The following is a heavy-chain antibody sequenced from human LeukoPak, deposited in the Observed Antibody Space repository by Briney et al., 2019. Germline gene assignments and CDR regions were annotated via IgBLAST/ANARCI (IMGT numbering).Heavy chain of an antibody. CDR1: GFTFSNSY. J-gene: IGHJ4*02. CDR2: LWPDGSDI. V-gene: IGHV3-7*01. Sequence: PGGSLRLSCAASGFTFSNSYMSWVRQAPSKGREWVATLWPDGSDIYYLDSVKGRFTISRDNAENSLYLHMNSLTVEDTAVYYCARLLGHVTTYDYWGQGTLVTVSS. D-gene: IGHD4-11*01. CDR3: ARLLGHVTTYDY.